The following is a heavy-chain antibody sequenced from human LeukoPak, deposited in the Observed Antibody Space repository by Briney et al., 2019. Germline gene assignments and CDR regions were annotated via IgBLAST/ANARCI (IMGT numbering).Heavy chain of an antibody. CDR1: GGSISSSSYY. V-gene: IGHV4-39*01. CDR2: IYYSGST. Sequence: SETLSLTCTVSGGSISSSSYYWGWIRQPPGKGLEWIESIYYSGSTYYNPSLKSRVTISVDTSKNQFSLKLSSVTAADTAVYYCARHVGWWLPYYWGQGTLVTVSS. D-gene: IGHD2-15*01. CDR3: ARHVGWWLPYY. J-gene: IGHJ4*02.